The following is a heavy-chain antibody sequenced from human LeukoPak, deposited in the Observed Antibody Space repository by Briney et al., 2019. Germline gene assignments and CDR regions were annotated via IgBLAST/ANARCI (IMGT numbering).Heavy chain of an antibody. CDR3: ARAYYYDSSGRHDFDY. D-gene: IGHD3-22*01. V-gene: IGHV4-38-2*02. CDR1: GYSISSGYY. J-gene: IGHJ4*02. Sequence: PSETLSLTCTVSGYSISSGYYWGWIRQPPGKGLEWIGSIHHSGSTYYNPSLKSRVTISVVTSKNQFSLKLSSVTAADTAVYFCARAYYYDSSGRHDFDYWGQGTLVTVSS. CDR2: IHHSGST.